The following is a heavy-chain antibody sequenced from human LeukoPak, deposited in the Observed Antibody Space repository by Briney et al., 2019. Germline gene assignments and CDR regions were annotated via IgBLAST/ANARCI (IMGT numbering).Heavy chain of an antibody. CDR1: GGSISGYY. V-gene: IGHV4-59*08. J-gene: IGHJ3*02. CDR3: AREYSSSSGRRAFDI. Sequence: PSETLSLTCTVSGGSISGYYWSWIRQPPGKGLEWLGYIYYSGSTNYNPSLKSRLTISIDTSENQFSLKLSSVTAADTAVYYCAREYSSSSGRRAFDIWGQGTMVTVSS. D-gene: IGHD6-6*01. CDR2: IYYSGST.